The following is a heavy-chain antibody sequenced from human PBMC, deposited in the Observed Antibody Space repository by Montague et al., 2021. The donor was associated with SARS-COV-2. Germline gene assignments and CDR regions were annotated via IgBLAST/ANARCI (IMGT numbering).Heavy chain of an antibody. V-gene: IGHV4-4*07. J-gene: IGHJ4*02. CDR1: GGSISGYY. CDR2: IYNSGST. CDR3: VRDQGRSNWNYPDY. D-gene: IGHD1-20*01. Sequence: SETLSLTCTVSGGSISGYYWSWFRQSAAKGLEWIGRIYNSGSTSYNPSLKSRVTMSVDTSKNQFSLKLSSVTAADTAVYYCVRDQGRSNWNYPDYWGQGTLVTVSS.